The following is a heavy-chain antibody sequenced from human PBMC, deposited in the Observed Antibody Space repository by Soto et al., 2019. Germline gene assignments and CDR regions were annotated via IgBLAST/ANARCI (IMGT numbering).Heavy chain of an antibody. CDR1: DGSVSSGSYF. J-gene: IGHJ6*02. CDR2: VYKDGST. CDR3: VRDGVPTAVPPMNV. V-gene: IGHV4-61*01. D-gene: IGHD2-21*02. Sequence: QVQLQESGPGLVKASETLSLTCSVSDGSVSSGSYFWCWIRQSPGKGLEWIGFVYKDGSTNYNPYPKIRVAMSIDTYKSQVSMNLRSATDADTAVYYCVRDGVPTAVPPMNVWGQGIAVTVSS.